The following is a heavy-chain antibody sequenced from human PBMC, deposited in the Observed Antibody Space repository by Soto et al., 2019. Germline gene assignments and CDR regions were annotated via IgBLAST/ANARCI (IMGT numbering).Heavy chain of an antibody. Sequence: QVQLQESGPGLVKPSQTLSLSCTVAGGSISSCNYYWILIRQHPVKFLEWIGYIYYSGSTYDNPSLKSRVTISVDTSKNQFSLKMRSVTAADTAMYYCARPSYDTRGTAADPWGQGTLVTVSS. CDR3: ARPSYDTRGTAADP. CDR1: GGSISSCNYY. V-gene: IGHV4-31*03. D-gene: IGHD3-22*01. J-gene: IGHJ5*02. CDR2: IYYSGST.